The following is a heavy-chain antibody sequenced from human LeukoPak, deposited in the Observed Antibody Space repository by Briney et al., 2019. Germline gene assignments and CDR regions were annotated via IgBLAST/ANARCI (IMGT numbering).Heavy chain of an antibody. J-gene: IGHJ4*02. Sequence: GGSLRLSCAASGFTFSSYEMKWVRQAPGKGLEWVSYISSSGSTIYYADSVKGRFTISRDNAKNSLYLQMNSLRAEDTAVYYCARVLATAFDYWGQGTLVTVSS. CDR2: ISSSGSTI. CDR3: ARVLATAFDY. V-gene: IGHV3-48*03. D-gene: IGHD5-12*01. CDR1: GFTFSSYE.